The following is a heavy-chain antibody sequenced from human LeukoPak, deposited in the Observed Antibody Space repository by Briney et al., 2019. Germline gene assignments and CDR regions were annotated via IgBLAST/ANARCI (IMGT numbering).Heavy chain of an antibody. CDR3: ARGYYGSGSYYQTFDY. CDR1: GYTFTSYA. CDR2: INAGNGNT. D-gene: IGHD3-10*01. V-gene: IGHV1-3*01. J-gene: IGHJ4*02. Sequence: GASVKVSCKASGYTFTSYAMHWVRQAPGQRLEWMGWINAGNGNTKYSQKFQGRVTITRDTSASTAYMELSSLRSEDTAVYYCARGYYGSGSYYQTFDYWGQGTLVTVSS.